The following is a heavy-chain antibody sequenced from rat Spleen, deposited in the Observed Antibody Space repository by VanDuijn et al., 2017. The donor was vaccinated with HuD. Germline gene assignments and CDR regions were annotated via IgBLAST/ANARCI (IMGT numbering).Heavy chain of an antibody. CDR3: ARRHFGYTDYFDY. CDR1: GFTFSNYG. CDR2: FSYDGTTT. Sequence: EVQLVESGGGLVQPGRSLKLSCAASGFTFSNYGMAWVRQAPTKGLEWVATFSYDGTTTYYRDSVKGRFTISRDVAKSTLFLQMDSLRSEDTATYYCARRHFGYTDYFDYWGQGVMVTVSS. D-gene: IGHD1-4*01. J-gene: IGHJ2*01. V-gene: IGHV5-29*01.